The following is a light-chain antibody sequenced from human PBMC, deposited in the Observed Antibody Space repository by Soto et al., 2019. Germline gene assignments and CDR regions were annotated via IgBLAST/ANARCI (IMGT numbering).Light chain of an antibody. J-gene: IGKJ5*01. V-gene: IGKV3D-15*01. Sequence: THSPRPLYFSPGERATHSCSASQSVNKPLAWYQHKPGQAPRLLIYDTSYTATGIPARFSGSVSGTEFTLTISSLQSEDFAVNYCQQYNKRRPFSFGQGTRLEIK. CDR1: QSVNKP. CDR2: DTS. CDR3: QQYNKRRPFS.